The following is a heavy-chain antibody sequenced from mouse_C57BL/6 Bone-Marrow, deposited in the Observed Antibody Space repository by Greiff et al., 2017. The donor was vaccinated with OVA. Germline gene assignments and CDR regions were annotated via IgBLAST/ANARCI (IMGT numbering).Heavy chain of an antibody. J-gene: IGHJ4*01. Sequence: EVKLVESGGDLVKPGGSLKLSCAASGFTFSSYGMSWVRQTPDKRLEWVATISSGGSYTYYPASVKGRFTISRDNAKNTLYLQMSSLKSEDTAMYYCARLYDGYYEGAMDYWGQGTSVTVSS. D-gene: IGHD2-3*01. CDR2: ISSGGSYT. CDR3: ARLYDGYYEGAMDY. CDR1: GFTFSSYG. V-gene: IGHV5-6*02.